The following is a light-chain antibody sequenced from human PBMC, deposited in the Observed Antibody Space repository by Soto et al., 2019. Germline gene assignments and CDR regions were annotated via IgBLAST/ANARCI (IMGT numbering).Light chain of an antibody. Sequence: DIQMTQSPSTLSASVGDRVTITCRASQSIKNWLAWYQQKPGEAPKLLIYDAPTLESGVPSRFSGSRSGTEFALTISSLQPDDFATYHCLQYNNYRTFGQGTKVDIK. CDR3: LQYNNYRT. CDR1: QSIKNW. CDR2: DAP. J-gene: IGKJ1*01. V-gene: IGKV1-5*01.